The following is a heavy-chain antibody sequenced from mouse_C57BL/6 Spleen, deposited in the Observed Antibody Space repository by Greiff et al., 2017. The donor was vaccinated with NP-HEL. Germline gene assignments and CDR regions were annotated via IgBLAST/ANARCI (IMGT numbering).Heavy chain of an antibody. J-gene: IGHJ3*01. CDR3: ARNSPLYDYGGAWFAY. D-gene: IGHD2-4*01. V-gene: IGHV2-2*01. CDR2: IWSGGST. CDR1: GFSLTSYG. Sequence: QVQLKESGPGLVQPSQSLSITCTVSGFSLTSYGVHWVRQSPGKGLEWLGVIWSGGSTDYNAAFISRLSISKDNSKSQVFFKMNSLQADDTAIYYCARNSPLYDYGGAWFAYWGQGTLVTVSA.